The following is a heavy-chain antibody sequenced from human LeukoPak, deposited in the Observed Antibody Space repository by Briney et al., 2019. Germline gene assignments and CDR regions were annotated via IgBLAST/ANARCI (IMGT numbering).Heavy chain of an antibody. Sequence: ASVKVSCKASGYTFTGYYMHWVRQAPGQGLEWMGWINPNSGGTNYAQKFQGRVTMTRDTSISTAYMELSRLRSDDTAVYYCARDREWYGNNWFDPWGQGTLVTVSS. J-gene: IGHJ5*02. CDR3: ARDREWYGNNWFDP. V-gene: IGHV1-2*02. CDR1: GYTFTGYY. CDR2: INPNSGGT. D-gene: IGHD3-10*01.